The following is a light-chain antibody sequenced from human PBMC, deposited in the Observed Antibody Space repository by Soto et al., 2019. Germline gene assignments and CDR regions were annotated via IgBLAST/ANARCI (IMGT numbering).Light chain of an antibody. CDR2: DAS. CDR1: QSIGTN. V-gene: IGKV3-15*01. J-gene: IGKJ2*01. Sequence: EIVMTQSPDTLSVSPGERATLSCRASQSIGTNLGWYQQRPGQSPRLLIYDASARATGIPARFSGSGSGTEVTLAISSLQSEDFAIYYCQQYKDWPPMYTFGQGTKLEIK. CDR3: QQYKDWPPMYT.